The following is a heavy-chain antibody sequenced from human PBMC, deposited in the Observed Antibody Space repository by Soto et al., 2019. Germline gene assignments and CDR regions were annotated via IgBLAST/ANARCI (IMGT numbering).Heavy chain of an antibody. J-gene: IGHJ5*02. CDR2: INPSGGST. CDR1: GYTFTSYY. D-gene: IGHD6-19*01. V-gene: IGHV1-46*01. CDR3: ARGWSKRWAVAGTPVWFDP. Sequence: ASVKVSCKASGYTFTSYYMHWVRPAPGQGLEWMGIINPSGGSTSYAQKFQGRVTMTRDTSTSTVYMELSSLRSEDTAVYYCARGWSKRWAVAGTPVWFDPWGQGTLVTVSS.